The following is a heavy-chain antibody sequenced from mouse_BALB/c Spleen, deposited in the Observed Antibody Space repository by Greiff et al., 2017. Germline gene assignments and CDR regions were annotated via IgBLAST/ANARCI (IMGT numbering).Heavy chain of an antibody. V-gene: IGHV1-9*01. CDR2: ILPGSGST. D-gene: IGHD4-1*02. CDR1: GYTFSSYW. Sequence: QVQLQQSGAELMKPGASVKISCKATGYTFSSYWIEWVKQRPGHGLEWIGEILPGSGSTNYNEKFKGKATFTADTSSNTAYMQLSSLTSEDSAVYYCATNWDRAWFAYWGQGTLVTVSA. CDR3: ATNWDRAWFAY. J-gene: IGHJ3*01.